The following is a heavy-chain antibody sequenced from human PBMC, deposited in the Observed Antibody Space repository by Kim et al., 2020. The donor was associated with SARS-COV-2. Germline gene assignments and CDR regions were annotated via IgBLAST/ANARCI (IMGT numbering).Heavy chain of an antibody. CDR2: ISWDGGST. CDR3: AKAAHSSSWYVDYFDY. Sequence: GGSLRLSCAASGFTFDDYTMHWVRQAPGKGLEWVSLISWDGGSTYYADSVKGRFTISRDNSKNSLYLQMNSLRTEDTALYYCAKAAHSSSWYVDYFDYWGQGTLVTVSS. CDR1: GFTFDDYT. J-gene: IGHJ4*02. V-gene: IGHV3-43*01. D-gene: IGHD6-13*01.